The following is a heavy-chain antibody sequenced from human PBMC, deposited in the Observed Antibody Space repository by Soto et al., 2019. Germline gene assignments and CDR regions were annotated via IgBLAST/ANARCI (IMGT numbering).Heavy chain of an antibody. CDR2: IYYSGSI. J-gene: IGHJ6*02. V-gene: IGHV4-31*03. D-gene: IGHD3-10*01. CDR3: ARITDYYGSGSWGMDV. Sequence: PSETLSLTCTVSGGSISSGGYYWSWIRQHPGKGQEWIGYIYYSGSIYYNPSLKSRVTISVDTSKNQFSLKLSSVTAADTAVYYCARITDYYGSGSWGMDVWGQGTTVTVSS. CDR1: GGSISSGGYY.